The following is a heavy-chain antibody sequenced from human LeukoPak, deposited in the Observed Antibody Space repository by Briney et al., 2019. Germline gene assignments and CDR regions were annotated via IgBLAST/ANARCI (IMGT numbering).Heavy chain of an antibody. D-gene: IGHD2-2*01. V-gene: IGHV3-23*01. CDR3: AKDWAYCSSTSCPESYYYGMDV. J-gene: IGHJ6*02. CDR2: ISGRGGST. Sequence: PGGSLRLSCAASGFTFCSYAMSWVRQAPGKGLEWVSVISGRGGSTYYADSGKGRFTISRDNSKNTLYLQRNRLGDEDTAVYYCAKDWAYCSSTSCPESYYYGMDVWGQGTTVTVSS. CDR1: GFTFCSYA.